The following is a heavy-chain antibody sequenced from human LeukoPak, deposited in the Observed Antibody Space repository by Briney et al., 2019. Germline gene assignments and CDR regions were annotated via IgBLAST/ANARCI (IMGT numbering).Heavy chain of an antibody. CDR3: ARVVVYGDYPSWFDP. J-gene: IGHJ5*02. D-gene: IGHD4-17*01. Sequence: SETLSLTCTVSGGSISSYYWSWIRQPPGKGLEWIGYIYYSGSTNYNPSLKSRVTISVDTSKNQFSLKLSSVTAADTAVYYCARVVVYGDYPSWFDPWGRGTLVTVSS. V-gene: IGHV4-59*01. CDR2: IYYSGST. CDR1: GGSISSYY.